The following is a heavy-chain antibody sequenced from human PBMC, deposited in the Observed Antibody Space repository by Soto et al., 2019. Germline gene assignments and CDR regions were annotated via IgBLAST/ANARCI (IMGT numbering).Heavy chain of an antibody. J-gene: IGHJ5*02. Sequence: SVKVSCKASGGTFSSYAISWVRQAPGQGLEWMGGIIPIFGTANYAQKFQGRVAITADESTSTAYMELSSLRSEDTAVYYCARDFYYDSSGYSDNWFDPWGQGTLVTVSS. CDR3: ARDFYYDSSGYSDNWFDP. V-gene: IGHV1-69*13. D-gene: IGHD3-22*01. CDR1: GGTFSSYA. CDR2: IIPIFGTA.